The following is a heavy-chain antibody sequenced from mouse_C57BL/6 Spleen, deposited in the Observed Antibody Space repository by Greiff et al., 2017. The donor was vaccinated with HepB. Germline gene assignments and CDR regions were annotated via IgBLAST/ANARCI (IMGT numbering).Heavy chain of an antibody. V-gene: IGHV5-4*01. CDR1: GFTFSSYA. J-gene: IGHJ2*01. Sequence: VKLVESGGGLVKPGGSLKLSCAASGFTFSSYAMSWVRQTPEKRLEWVATISDGGSYTYYPDNVKGRFTISRDNAKNNLYLQMSHLKSEDTAMYYCARDGKTAPFDYWGQGTTLTVSS. CDR3: ARDGKTAPFDY. D-gene: IGHD3-2*01. CDR2: ISDGGSYT.